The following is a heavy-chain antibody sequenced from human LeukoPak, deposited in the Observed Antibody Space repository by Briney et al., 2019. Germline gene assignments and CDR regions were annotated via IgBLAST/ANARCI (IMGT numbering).Heavy chain of an antibody. V-gene: IGHV4-34*01. Sequence: SETLSLTCVVYGGSSSGYYWSWVRQPPGKGLEWIGEINHSGSTNYNPSLKSRVTISVDTSKNQFSLKMSSVTAADTDVYYSAMVEENLVVLAATPRRLAVDYWGQGTLVTVSS. J-gene: IGHJ4*02. D-gene: IGHD2-2*01. CDR1: GGSSSGYY. CDR3: AMVEENLVVLAATPRRLAVDY. CDR2: INHSGST.